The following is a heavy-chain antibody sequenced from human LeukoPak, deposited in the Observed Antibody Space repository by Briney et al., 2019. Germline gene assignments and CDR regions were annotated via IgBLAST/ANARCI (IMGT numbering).Heavy chain of an antibody. CDR2: ISSSSSTI. Sequence: GGSLRLSCAASGFTFSNYNMNWVRQAPGKGLEWVSYISSSSSTIYYADSVKGQFTISRDNAKNSLYLQMNSLRAEDTAVYYCARVKGSGWYEVDYWGQGTLVTVSS. V-gene: IGHV3-48*01. D-gene: IGHD6-19*01. CDR1: GFTFSNYN. CDR3: ARVKGSGWYEVDY. J-gene: IGHJ4*02.